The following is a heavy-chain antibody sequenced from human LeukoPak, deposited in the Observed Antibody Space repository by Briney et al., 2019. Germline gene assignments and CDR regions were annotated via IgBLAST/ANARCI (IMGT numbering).Heavy chain of an antibody. CDR3: AREEYFQDSNGYSYYFHS. J-gene: IGHJ4*02. V-gene: IGHV4-4*07. Sequence: SETLSLTCTVSGGSIGWDYWSWIRQSAGKGLEWIGRIFKSGSTNYNPSFRSRVTMSVDTSKNQFSLNVTSVTAADTAVYYCAREEYFQDSNGYSYYFHSWGQGSLVTVSS. CDR1: GGSIGWDY. CDR2: IFKSGST. D-gene: IGHD3-22*01.